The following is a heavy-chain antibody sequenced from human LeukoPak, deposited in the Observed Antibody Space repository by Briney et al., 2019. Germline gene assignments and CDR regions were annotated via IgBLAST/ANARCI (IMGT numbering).Heavy chain of an antibody. CDR1: GASISRYY. CDR3: ARGPAVAGIRPYDY. CDR2: ILYSGST. D-gene: IGHD6-19*01. V-gene: IGHV4-59*12. J-gene: IGHJ4*02. Sequence: SETLSLTCTVSGASISRYYWSWIRQPPGKGLEWIGYILYSGSTNCNPSLKSRVTISVDTSKNQFSLKLSSVTAADTAVYYCARGPAVAGIRPYDYWGQGTLVTVSS.